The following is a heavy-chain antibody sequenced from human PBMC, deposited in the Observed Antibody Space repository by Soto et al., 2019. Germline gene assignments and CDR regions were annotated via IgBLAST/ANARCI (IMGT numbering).Heavy chain of an antibody. J-gene: IGHJ6*02. CDR3: AKTPSASGPYYDSSGYYYVVGGMDV. D-gene: IGHD3-22*01. Sequence: GGSLRLSCAASGFTFSSYGMHWVRQAPGKGLEWVAVISYDGSNKYYADSVKGRFTISRDNSKNTLYLQMNSLSAEDTAVYYCAKTPSASGPYYDSSGYYYVVGGMDVWGQGTTVTVSS. CDR1: GFTFSSYG. CDR2: ISYDGSNK. V-gene: IGHV3-30*18.